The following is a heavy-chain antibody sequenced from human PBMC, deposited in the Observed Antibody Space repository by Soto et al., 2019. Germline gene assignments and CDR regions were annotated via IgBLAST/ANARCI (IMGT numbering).Heavy chain of an antibody. CDR1: GGSFSGYY. Sequence: SETLSLTCAVYGGSFSGYYWSWSRHPPCKGLEWIGEINHSGSTNYNPSLKSRVTISVDTSKNQFSLKLSSVTAADTAVYYCANRRAYCSGGSCSAFRYWGQGTLVTVSS. D-gene: IGHD2-15*01. CDR2: INHSGST. J-gene: IGHJ4*02. V-gene: IGHV4-34*01. CDR3: ANRRAYCSGGSCSAFRY.